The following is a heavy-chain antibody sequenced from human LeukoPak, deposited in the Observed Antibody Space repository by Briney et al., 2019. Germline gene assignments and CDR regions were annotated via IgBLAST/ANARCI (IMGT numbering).Heavy chain of an antibody. Sequence: SQTLSLTCAISGHSVSTNGAAWNWIRQSPSRGLEWLGRTHYRSKWYNDYAVSVKSRITINPDTSKNQFSLQLTSVTPEDTAVYYCARGQSSYYAMDVWGQGTLVTVSS. CDR3: ARGQSSYYAMDV. V-gene: IGHV6-1*01. CDR1: GHSVSTNGAA. CDR2: THYRSKWYN. J-gene: IGHJ6*02.